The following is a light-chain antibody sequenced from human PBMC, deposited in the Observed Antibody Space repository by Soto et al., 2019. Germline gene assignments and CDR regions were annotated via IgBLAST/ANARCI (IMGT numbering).Light chain of an antibody. CDR3: QHYGNEGT. V-gene: IGKV3-20*01. CDR2: GAS. J-gene: IGKJ3*01. Sequence: EIVLKQSPGTMSLSPGERATLSCRASQSISSSHLAWYQKKPDQTPMLLIYGASNRATGIPDRFSGSGSGTDFTLTISRLEPEDFAVYYCQHYGNEGTFGPGTQVDLK. CDR1: QSISSSH.